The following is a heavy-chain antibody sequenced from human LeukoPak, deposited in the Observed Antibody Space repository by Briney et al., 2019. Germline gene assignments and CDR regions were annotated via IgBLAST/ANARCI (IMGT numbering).Heavy chain of an antibody. CDR2: ISISGSKT. CDR3: AKEGRSLQTY. V-gene: IGHV3-23*01. CDR1: EFDFSSHA. D-gene: IGHD5-24*01. J-gene: IGHJ4*02. Sequence: PGGSLRLSCAASEFDFSSHAMTWVRQAPGKGLEWVSAISISGSKTYYADSVKGRFTISRDNAKNSLYLQMNSLRVEDTAVYYCAKEGRSLQTYWGQGTLVTVSS.